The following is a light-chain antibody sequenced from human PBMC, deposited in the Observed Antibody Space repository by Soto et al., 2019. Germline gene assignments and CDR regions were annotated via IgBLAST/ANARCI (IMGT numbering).Light chain of an antibody. Sequence: DIQMTQSPSTLSASVGDRVTITCRATQSISSWLAWYQQKPGKAPNLLIYKASSLESGVPSRLSGSGSGTEFTLTISSLQPDDFATYYCQRYNTYSTFGQGTKVEIK. V-gene: IGKV1-5*03. CDR3: QRYNTYST. J-gene: IGKJ1*01. CDR1: QSISSW. CDR2: KAS.